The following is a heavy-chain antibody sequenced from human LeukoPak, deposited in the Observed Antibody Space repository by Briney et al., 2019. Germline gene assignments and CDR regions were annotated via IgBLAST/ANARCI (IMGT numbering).Heavy chain of an antibody. CDR3: ARSYYYDTTGYTHDDAFDI. J-gene: IGHJ3*02. V-gene: IGHV1-2*02. Sequence: GALVKVSCKASGYTFTGHFMHWVRQAPGQGLEWMGWISPNSGDTNYAQKFQGRVTMTRDTSISTAYMELSRLRSDDTAVYYCARSYYYDTTGYTHDDAFDIWGQGTMVTVSS. CDR1: GYTFTGHF. D-gene: IGHD3-22*01. CDR2: ISPNSGDT.